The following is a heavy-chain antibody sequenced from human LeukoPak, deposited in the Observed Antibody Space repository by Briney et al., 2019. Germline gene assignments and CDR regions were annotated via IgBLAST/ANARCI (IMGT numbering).Heavy chain of an antibody. CDR3: ARCAALDYDFWSGYSGYDAFDI. D-gene: IGHD3-3*01. Sequence: PGGSLRLSCAASGFTFDDYGMSWVRQAPGKWLEWVSGINWNGGSTYYADSVKGRFTISRDNSKNTLYLQMNSLRAEDTAVYYCARCAALDYDFWSGYSGYDAFDIWGQGTMVTVSS. J-gene: IGHJ3*02. CDR2: INWNGGST. CDR1: GFTFDDYG. V-gene: IGHV3-20*04.